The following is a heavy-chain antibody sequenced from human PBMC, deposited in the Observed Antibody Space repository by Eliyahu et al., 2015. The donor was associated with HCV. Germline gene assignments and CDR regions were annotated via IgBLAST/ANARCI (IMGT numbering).Heavy chain of an antibody. J-gene: IGHJ4*02. Sequence: EVQLLESGGGLVQPGGSLRLSCAASGFTFSSYAMSWVRQAPGKGLGWVSAISGSGGSTYYADSVKGRFTISRDNSKNTLYLQMNSLRAEDTAVYYCAKDLGYGDYVEYYFDYWGQGTLVTVSS. CDR1: GFTFSSYA. V-gene: IGHV3-23*01. CDR3: AKDLGYGDYVEYYFDY. D-gene: IGHD4-17*01. CDR2: ISGSGGST.